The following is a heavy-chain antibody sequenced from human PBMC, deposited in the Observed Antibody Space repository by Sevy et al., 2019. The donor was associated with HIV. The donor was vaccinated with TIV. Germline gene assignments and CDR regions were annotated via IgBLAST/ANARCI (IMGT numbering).Heavy chain of an antibody. D-gene: IGHD3-22*01. CDR1: RFSFSSYW. V-gene: IGHV3-7*04. CDR2: IRQDESEK. Sequence: GGSLRLSCAASRFSFSSYWMHWVRQAPGKGLEWVANIRQDESEKYYLASVKCRFTISRDNAKNSVYLQMNSLRPEDTAIYYCAWGNSGSFDYWGHGTLVTVSS. CDR3: AWGNSGSFDY. J-gene: IGHJ4*01.